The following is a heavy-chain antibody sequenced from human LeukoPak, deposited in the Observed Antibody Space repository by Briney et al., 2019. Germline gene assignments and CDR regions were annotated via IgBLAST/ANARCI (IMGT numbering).Heavy chain of an antibody. J-gene: IGHJ4*02. CDR3: ARHKLPIDY. CDR1: GDSFSGSSYY. D-gene: IGHD6-6*01. Sequence: SETLSLTCTVSGDSFSGSSYYWGWIRQPPGKGLEWIGSIYYSGNTYYNPSLKSRVTISVDTSKNQFSLNLTSVTAADTAVYYCARHKLPIDYWGQGTLVTVSS. CDR2: IYYSGNT. V-gene: IGHV4-39*01.